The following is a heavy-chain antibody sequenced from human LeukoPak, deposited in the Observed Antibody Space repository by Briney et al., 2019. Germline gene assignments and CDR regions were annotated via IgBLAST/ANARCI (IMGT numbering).Heavy chain of an antibody. V-gene: IGHV4-34*01. D-gene: IGHD5-12*01. CDR1: GFTFSDYY. CDR2: INHSGST. J-gene: IGHJ4*02. CDR3: ARDREYSGYDSLYYFDY. Sequence: LRLSCAASGFTFSDYYMSWIRQPPGKGLEWIGEINHSGSTNYNPSLKSRVTISVDTSKNQFSLKLSSVTAADTAVYYCARDREYSGYDSLYYFDYWGQGTLVTVSS.